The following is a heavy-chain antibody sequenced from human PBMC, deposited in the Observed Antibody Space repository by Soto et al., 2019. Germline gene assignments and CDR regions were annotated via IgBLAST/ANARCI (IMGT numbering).Heavy chain of an antibody. Sequence: TGGSLRLSCAASGFTFSGYAMHWVRQAPGKGLEWVAAISYDGSNKYYADSVKGRFTISRDNSKNTLYLQMNSLRAEDTAVYYCARDRFAYGGWYDWFDPWGQGTLVTVSS. D-gene: IGHD6-19*01. CDR2: ISYDGSNK. CDR3: ARDRFAYGGWYDWFDP. CDR1: GFTFSGYA. V-gene: IGHV3-30-3*01. J-gene: IGHJ5*02.